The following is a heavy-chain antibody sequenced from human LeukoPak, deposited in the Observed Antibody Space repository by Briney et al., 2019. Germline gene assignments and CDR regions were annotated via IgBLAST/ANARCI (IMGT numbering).Heavy chain of an antibody. J-gene: IGHJ3*02. CDR2: ISYDGSNK. D-gene: IGHD6-6*01. V-gene: IGHV3-30*04. CDR1: GLTFSSYA. Sequence: GGSLRLSCAASGLTFSSYAMHWVRQAPGKGLEWVAVISYDGSNKYYADSVKGRFTISRDNSKNTLYLQMNSLRAEDTAVYYCARDQDSSSSHHAFDIWGQGTMVTVSS. CDR3: ARDQDSSSSHHAFDI.